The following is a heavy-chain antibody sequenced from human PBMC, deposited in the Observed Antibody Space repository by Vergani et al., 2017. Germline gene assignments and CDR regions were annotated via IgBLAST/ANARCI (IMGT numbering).Heavy chain of an antibody. Sequence: EVQLLQSGGGVIQPGGSVRLSCAASGFTFSACPMTWVRQAPGKGLEWVSAISARYPSTYYADSVKGRFTISRDNAKNSLYLQMNSLRAEDTALYYCAKDKDYDWYFDLWGRGTLVTVSS. CDR2: ISARYPST. D-gene: IGHD3-16*01. CDR3: AKDKDYDWYFDL. J-gene: IGHJ2*01. CDR1: GFTFSACP. V-gene: IGHV3-23*01.